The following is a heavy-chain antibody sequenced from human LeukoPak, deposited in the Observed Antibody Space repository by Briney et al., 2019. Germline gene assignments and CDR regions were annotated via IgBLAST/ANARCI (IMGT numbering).Heavy chain of an antibody. CDR1: GASVSDGSYY. V-gene: IGHV4-61*03. CDR2: LYYSGNT. CDR3: ARGLSTGREDYFDY. D-gene: IGHD1-1*01. Sequence: SETLSLTCSVSGASVSDGSYYWSWIRQPPGKGLEWIGYLYYSGNTNYSPSLSGRVSTSIDTSKNHFSLNLISVTAADTAVYYCARGLSTGREDYFDYWGQGTLVSVSS. J-gene: IGHJ4*02.